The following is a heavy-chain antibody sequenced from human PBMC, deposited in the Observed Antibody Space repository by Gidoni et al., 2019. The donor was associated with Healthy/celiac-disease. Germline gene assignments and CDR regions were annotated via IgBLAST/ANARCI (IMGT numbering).Heavy chain of an antibody. CDR2: ICNSSKYI. V-gene: IGHV3-21*01. D-gene: IGHD2-2*01. J-gene: IGHJ6*03. Sequence: EVQLVECGGGLVKPGGSLRLSCAASGFTFSSYSMNWVRQVPGKGLGWVSSICNSSKYINYPDSVEGRFTIPRCNAKNSLYPQINRLRAEDPAVYYCAKKVLGTSSYYYYYIDVWGKGTTVTVSS. CDR1: GFTFSSYS. CDR3: AKKVLGTSSYYYYYIDV.